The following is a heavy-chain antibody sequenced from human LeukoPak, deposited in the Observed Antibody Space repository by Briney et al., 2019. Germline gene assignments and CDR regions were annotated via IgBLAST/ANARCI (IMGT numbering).Heavy chain of an antibody. V-gene: IGHV4-34*01. J-gene: IGHJ4*02. CDR2: INHSGST. CDR1: GGSFSGYY. CDR3: ARRQLWPHKYFDY. D-gene: IGHD5-18*01. Sequence: SETLSLTCAVYGGSFSGYYWSWIRQPPGKGLEWIREINHSGSTNYNPSLKSRVTISVDTSKNQFSLKLSSVTAADTAVYYCARRQLWPHKYFDYWGQGTLVTVSS.